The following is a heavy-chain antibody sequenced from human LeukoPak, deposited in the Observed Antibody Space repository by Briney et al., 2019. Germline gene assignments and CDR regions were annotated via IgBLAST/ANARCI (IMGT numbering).Heavy chain of an antibody. CDR1: GYTFTSYD. Sequence: ALVKVSCKASGYTFTSYDINWVRQATGQGLEWMGWMNPNSGNSGYAQKLQGRITMTRNSSINTAYMELSSLRSEDTAVYYCARVGCSSTSCYRLGYYFYYMDVWGKGTTVTVSS. J-gene: IGHJ6*03. CDR2: MNPNSGNS. D-gene: IGHD2-2*01. V-gene: IGHV1-8*01. CDR3: ARVGCSSTSCYRLGYYFYYMDV.